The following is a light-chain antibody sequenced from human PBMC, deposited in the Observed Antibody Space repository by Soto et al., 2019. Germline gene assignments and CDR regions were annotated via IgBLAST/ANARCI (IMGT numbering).Light chain of an antibody. CDR1: DSDVGSYDL. Sequence: QSALTQPASVSASPGQSITISCTGSDSDVGSYDLVSWYQQHPDKAPKLLIYEVTKRPSGVSNRFSGSKSDNTASLTISGLQAEDEADYYCSSYAGTSHYVFGTGNKLTVL. V-gene: IGLV2-23*02. CDR2: EVT. J-gene: IGLJ1*01. CDR3: SSYAGTSHYV.